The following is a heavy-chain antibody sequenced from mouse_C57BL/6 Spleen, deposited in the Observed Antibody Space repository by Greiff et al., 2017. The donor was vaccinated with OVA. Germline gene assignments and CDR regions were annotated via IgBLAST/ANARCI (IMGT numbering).Heavy chain of an antibody. D-gene: IGHD1-1*01. CDR2: INPSSGYT. Sequence: VMLVESGAELARPGASVKMSCKASGYTFTSYTMHWVKQRPGQGLEWIGYINPSSGYTKYNQKFKDKATLTADKSSSTAYMQLSRLTSEDSAVYYCAREGATTVVAIPSYFDVWGTGTTVTVSS. J-gene: IGHJ1*03. CDR1: GYTFTSYT. V-gene: IGHV1-4*01. CDR3: AREGATTVVAIPSYFDV.